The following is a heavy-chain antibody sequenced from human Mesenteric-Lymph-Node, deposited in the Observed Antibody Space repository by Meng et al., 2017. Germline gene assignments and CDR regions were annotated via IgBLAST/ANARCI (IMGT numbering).Heavy chain of an antibody. J-gene: IGHJ4*02. D-gene: IGHD5-18*01. V-gene: IGHV3-72*01. Sequence: GESLKISCEASGFTFSDHYMDWVRQAPGKGLEWVGRTRNKANGYTTEHAASVRGRFIVSRDDSKNSLYLQMNSLKTEDTAVYYCARSPGNSYGYWSLDSWGPGTLVTVSS. CDR3: ARSPGNSYGYWSLDS. CDR1: GFTFSDHY. CDR2: TRNKANGYTT.